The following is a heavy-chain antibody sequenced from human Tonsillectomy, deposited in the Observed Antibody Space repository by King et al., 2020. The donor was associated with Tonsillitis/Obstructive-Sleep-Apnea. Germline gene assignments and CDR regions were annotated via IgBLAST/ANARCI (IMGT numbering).Heavy chain of an antibody. CDR2: ISGSGGST. D-gene: IGHD4-23*01. J-gene: IGHJ3*02. CDR3: AKDPPTVVTPDDAFDI. V-gene: IGHV3-23*01. Sequence: EVQLLESGGGLVQPGGSLRLSCAASGFTFSSYAMSWVRQAPGKGLEWVSGISGSGGSTYYADSVKGRFTISRDNSKNTLYLQMNSLRAEDTAVYYCAKDPPTVVTPDDAFDIWGQGTMVTVSS. CDR1: GFTFSSYA.